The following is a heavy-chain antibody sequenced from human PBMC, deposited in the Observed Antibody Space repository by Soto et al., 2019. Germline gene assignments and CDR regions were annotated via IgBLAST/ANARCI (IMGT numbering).Heavy chain of an antibody. Sequence: SETLSLTCTVSGGSISSYYWSWIRQPPGKGLEWIGYIYYSGSTNYNPSLKSRVTISVDTSKNQFSLKLSSVTAADTAVYYCARVGRPAAILYYGSGSYPKWFDPWGQGTLVTAPQ. V-gene: IGHV4-59*01. D-gene: IGHD3-10*01. J-gene: IGHJ5*02. CDR2: IYYSGST. CDR1: GGSISSYY. CDR3: ARVGRPAAILYYGSGSYPKWFDP.